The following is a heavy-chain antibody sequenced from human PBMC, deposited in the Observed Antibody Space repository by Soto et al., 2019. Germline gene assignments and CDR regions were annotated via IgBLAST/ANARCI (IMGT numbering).Heavy chain of an antibody. CDR3: ARRLEGIAAATIWFDP. CDR2: IYYSGST. CDR1: GGSISSYY. D-gene: IGHD6-13*01. J-gene: IGHJ5*02. V-gene: IGHV4-59*08. Sequence: QVQLQESGPGLVKPSETLSLTCTVSGGSISSYYWSWIRQPPGKGLEWIGYIYYSGSTNYNPSLNSRVTISEDTSKNQFSLKLSSVTAADTAVYYCARRLEGIAAATIWFDPWGQGTLVTVSS.